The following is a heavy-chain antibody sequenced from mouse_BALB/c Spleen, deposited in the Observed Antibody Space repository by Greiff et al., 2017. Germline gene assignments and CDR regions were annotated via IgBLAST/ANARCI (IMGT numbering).Heavy chain of an antibody. Sequence: EVHLVESGGGLVKPGGSLKLSCAASGFTFSDYYMYWVRQTPEKRLEWVATISDGGSYTYYPDSVKGRFTISRDNAKNNLYLQMSSLKSEDTAMYYCARGEIYYAMDYWGQGTSVTVSS. CDR3: ARGEIYYAMDY. J-gene: IGHJ4*01. CDR1: GFTFSDYY. CDR2: ISDGGSYT. V-gene: IGHV5-4*02.